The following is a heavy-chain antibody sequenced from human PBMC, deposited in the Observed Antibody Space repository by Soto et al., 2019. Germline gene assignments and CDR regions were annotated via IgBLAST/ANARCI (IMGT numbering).Heavy chain of an antibody. D-gene: IGHD6-19*01. CDR3: VKDHGYSSGWYP. V-gene: IGHV3-23*01. CDR2: ISGSGVIT. CDR1: GFHFSSYA. Sequence: GGSLRLSCAASGFHFSSYAMSWVSTAPGKGLEWVSAISGSGVITYYADSVKGRFTISRDNSKNTLYLQMNSLRVEDTAVYYCVKDHGYSSGWYPWGQGTLVTVSS. J-gene: IGHJ5*02.